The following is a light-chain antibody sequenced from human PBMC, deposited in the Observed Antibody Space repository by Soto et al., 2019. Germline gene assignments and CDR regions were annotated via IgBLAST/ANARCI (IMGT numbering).Light chain of an antibody. CDR3: CSFVGSSTVV. CDR2: EGS. Sequence: QSALTQPASVSGSPGQSITISCTGTSSDVGSYNLVSWYQQHPCKAPKLMIYEGSKRPSGVSNRFSGSKSGNTASLTISGLQTEDEADYYCCSFVGSSTVVFGGGTKLTVL. V-gene: IGLV2-23*01. CDR1: SSDVGSYNL. J-gene: IGLJ2*01.